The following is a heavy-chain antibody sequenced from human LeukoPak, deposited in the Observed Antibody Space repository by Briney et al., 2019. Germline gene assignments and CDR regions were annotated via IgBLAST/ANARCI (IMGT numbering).Heavy chain of an antibody. CDR2: IDWDDDK. J-gene: IGHJ5*02. CDR1: GFSLSTSGMC. D-gene: IGHD6-13*01. CDR3: ARMNSSSWLVQGGWFDP. V-gene: IGHV2-70*01. Sequence: SGPTLVNPTQTLTLTCTFSGFSLSTSGMCVSWIRQPPGKALEWLALIDWDDDKYYSTSLKTRLTISKDTSKNQVVLTMTNMDPVDTATYYCARMNSSSWLVQGGWFDPWGQGTLVTVSS.